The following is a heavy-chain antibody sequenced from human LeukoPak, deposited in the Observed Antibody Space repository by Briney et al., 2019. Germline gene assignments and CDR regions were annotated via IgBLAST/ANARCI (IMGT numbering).Heavy chain of an antibody. CDR3: VRRETVFGVVTNLDY. Sequence: GGSLRLSCAASKFIFGDYNMNWVRQAPGKGLEWVSSISRSGNDKYYADSVKGRFTISRDKAKNSLYLQMNGLRAEDTAVYYCVRRETVFGVVTNLDYWGQGVLVTVST. D-gene: IGHD3-3*01. J-gene: IGHJ4*02. CDR2: ISRSGNDK. V-gene: IGHV3-21*01. CDR1: KFIFGDYN.